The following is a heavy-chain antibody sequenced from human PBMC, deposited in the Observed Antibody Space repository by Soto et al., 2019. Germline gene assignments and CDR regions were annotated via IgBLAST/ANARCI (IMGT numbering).Heavy chain of an antibody. Sequence: SETLSLTCTVSGGSISSGDYYWSWIRQPPGKGLEWIGYIYYSGSTYYNPSLKSRVTISVDTSKNQFSLKLSSVTAADTAVYYCARRITMVRGVKDAFDIWGQGTMVTVSS. CDR2: IYYSGST. D-gene: IGHD3-10*01. J-gene: IGHJ3*02. CDR1: GGSISSGDYY. V-gene: IGHV4-30-4*01. CDR3: ARRITMVRGVKDAFDI.